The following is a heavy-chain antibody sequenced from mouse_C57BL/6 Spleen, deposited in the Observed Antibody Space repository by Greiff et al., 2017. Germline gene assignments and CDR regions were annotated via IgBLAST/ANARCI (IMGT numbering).Heavy chain of an antibody. CDR1: GFTFSSYT. Sequence: EVTLVESGGGLVKPGGSLKLSCAASGFTFSSYTMSWVRQTPEKRLEWVATISGGGGNTYYPDSVKGRFTISRDNAKNTLYLQMSSLRSEDTALYYCARHLTRGYFDYWGQGTTLTVSS. V-gene: IGHV5-9*01. CDR2: ISGGGGNT. CDR3: ARHLTRGYFDY. J-gene: IGHJ2*01.